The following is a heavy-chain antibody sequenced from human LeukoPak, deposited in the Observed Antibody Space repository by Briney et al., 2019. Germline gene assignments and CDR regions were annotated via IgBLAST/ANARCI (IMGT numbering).Heavy chain of an antibody. D-gene: IGHD3-22*01. V-gene: IGHV3-23*01. J-gene: IGHJ4*02. CDR1: GLTFSSYA. Sequence: GGSLTLSCAASGLTFSSYAMSWVRQARGKGLECVLAISGSGGSTYYADSVKGRFTISRDNSKNTLYLQMNSLRAEDTAVYYCAKDRGNMIVVVIPFDYWGQGTLVTVSS. CDR3: AKDRGNMIVVVIPFDY. CDR2: ISGSGGST.